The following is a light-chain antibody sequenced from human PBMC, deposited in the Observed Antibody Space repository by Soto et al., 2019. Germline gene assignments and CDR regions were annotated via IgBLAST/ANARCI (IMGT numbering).Light chain of an antibody. Sequence: EIVLTQSPGTLSLSSGERATLSCGASQSVTNNYLAWYQHKPGQAPRLLIYSASTRATGIPDRFSGSGSGTDFALTITRLEPEDFAVYYCQQYGNTPRTFGQGTKLEIK. CDR1: QSVTNNY. J-gene: IGKJ2*01. CDR2: SAS. CDR3: QQYGNTPRT. V-gene: IGKV3-20*01.